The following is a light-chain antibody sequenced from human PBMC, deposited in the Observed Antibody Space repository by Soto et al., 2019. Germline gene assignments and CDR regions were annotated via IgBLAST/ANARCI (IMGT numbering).Light chain of an antibody. J-gene: IGKJ5*01. V-gene: IGKV1-5*01. CDR3: QQYNTYAT. Sequence: DIQRTQSPSTVSAAVGDSVTITCRASQNIRNLLAWYQQKPGKAPKPLIYDASTLKTGVPSRFSGSGSGSEFNFTITGLQPDDFATYFRQQYNTYATVGQGPRLEIK. CDR1: QNIRNL. CDR2: DAS.